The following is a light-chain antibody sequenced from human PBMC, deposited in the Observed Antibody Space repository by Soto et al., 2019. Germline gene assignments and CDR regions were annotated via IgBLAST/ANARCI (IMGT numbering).Light chain of an antibody. V-gene: IGKV3-15*01. Sequence: ELVMTQSPATLSVSQGEIVTLSCRASQSVVTNLAWYQQKPGQAPRLLIYGASTRATGIPARFSGTGSGTDVTLTISSLQSEDFAIYYWLHYTSWPPWTFGKRTKVEFK. CDR2: GAS. CDR1: QSVVTN. CDR3: LHYTSWPPWT. J-gene: IGKJ1*01.